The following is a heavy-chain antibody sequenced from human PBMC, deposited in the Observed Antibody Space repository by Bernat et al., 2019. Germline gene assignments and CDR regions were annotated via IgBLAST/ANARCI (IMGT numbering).Heavy chain of an antibody. CDR3: GRYHHDLFDS. Sequence: QVQLVESGGGVVQPGTSLRLSCAASGFMFNTYGMLWVRLAPGKGLEWVAVISYDGTTKHYIESVRDRFTISRDDSKNTLYLQMNSLRAEDTAVYYCGRYHHDLFDSWGQGTLVTVSS. CDR2: ISYDGTTK. D-gene: IGHD1-1*01. J-gene: IGHJ4*02. V-gene: IGHV3-33*01. CDR1: GFMFNTYG.